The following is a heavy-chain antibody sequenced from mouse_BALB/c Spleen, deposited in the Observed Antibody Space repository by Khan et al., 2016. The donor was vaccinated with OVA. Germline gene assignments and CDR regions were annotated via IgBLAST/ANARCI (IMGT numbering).Heavy chain of an antibody. J-gene: IGHJ2*01. CDR2: ISYSGNT. Sequence: EVQLQESGPGLVKPSQSLSLTCTVTGYSITSDYAWNWIRQFPGNKLAWMGFISYSGNTNYNPSLKSRISITRDTTKNQFFLQLNSVTIEDTATYYCARVYGGDFDYWGQGTTLTVSS. CDR1: GYSITSDYA. V-gene: IGHV3-2*02. D-gene: IGHD1-1*01. CDR3: ARVYGGDFDY.